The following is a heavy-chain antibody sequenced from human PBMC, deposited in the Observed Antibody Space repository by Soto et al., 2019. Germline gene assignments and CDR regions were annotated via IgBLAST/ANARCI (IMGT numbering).Heavy chain of an antibody. V-gene: IGHV1-69*13. D-gene: IGHD5-12*01. CDR1: GGTFSSYA. CDR3: VHRRDGYNSAFFDY. J-gene: IGHJ4*02. CDR2: IIRIFHTP. Sequence: SVKVSCKASGGTFSSYAFSWVRQAPGQGLEWMGGIIRIFHTPTYAQKFQGRVTITADESTSTAYMELISLRSDDTAVYYCVHRRDGYNSAFFDYWGQGTLVTVSS.